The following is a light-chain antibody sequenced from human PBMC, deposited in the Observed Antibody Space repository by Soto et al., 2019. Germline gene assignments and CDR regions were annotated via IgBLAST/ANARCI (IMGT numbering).Light chain of an antibody. CDR2: EVS. CDR3: AAWDDSLNAVV. J-gene: IGLJ2*01. V-gene: IGLV2-14*01. Sequence: QSALTQPASVSASPGQSITISCTGTISDIGDYDYVSWYQQHPGKAPKLIIYEVSKRPSGVSNRFSGSKSGTSASLAISGLRSEDEADFYCAAWDDSLNAVVFGGGTKLTVL. CDR1: ISDIGDYDY.